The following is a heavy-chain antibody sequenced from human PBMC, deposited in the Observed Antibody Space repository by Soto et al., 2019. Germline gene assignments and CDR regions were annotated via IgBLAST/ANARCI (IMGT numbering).Heavy chain of an antibody. CDR3: ARSIAVAGLDY. CDR2: ISNDGNKK. Sequence: AGSLRLSCPASGFTFTTYAIHWVRQAPGKGLEWVAVISNDGNKKVYADSVKGRFNVSRDNSKNTVYLQMNSLRGDDTAVYYCARSIAVAGLDYWGQGTLVTVSS. J-gene: IGHJ4*02. D-gene: IGHD6-19*01. V-gene: IGHV3-30-3*01. CDR1: GFTFTTYA.